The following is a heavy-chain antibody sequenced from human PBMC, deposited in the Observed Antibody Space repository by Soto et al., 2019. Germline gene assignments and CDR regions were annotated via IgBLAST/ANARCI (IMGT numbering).Heavy chain of an antibody. CDR2: IYSGGST. Sequence: PGGSLRLSCAASGFTVSSNYMSWVRQAPGKGLEWVSVIYSGGSTYYADSVKGRFTISRDNSKNTLYLQMNSLRAEDTAVYYCARVGGAPARGTIDYWGQGTLVTVSS. J-gene: IGHJ4*02. CDR3: ARVGGAPARGTIDY. CDR1: GFTVSSNY. D-gene: IGHD1-7*01. V-gene: IGHV3-53*01.